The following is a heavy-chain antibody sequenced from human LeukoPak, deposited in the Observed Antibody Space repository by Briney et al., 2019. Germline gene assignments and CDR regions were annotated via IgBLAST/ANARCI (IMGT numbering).Heavy chain of an antibody. CDR2: IWYDGSNK. J-gene: IGHJ4*02. CDR1: GFTFSSYG. CDR3: ARDPQAGSGYVLYFDY. V-gene: IGHV3-33*01. D-gene: IGHD5-12*01. Sequence: GESLRLSCAASGFTFSSYGMHWVRQAPGKGLEWVAVIWYDGSNKYYADSVKGRFTISRDNSKNTLYLQMNSLRAEDTAVYYCARDPQAGSGYVLYFDYWGQGTLVTVSS.